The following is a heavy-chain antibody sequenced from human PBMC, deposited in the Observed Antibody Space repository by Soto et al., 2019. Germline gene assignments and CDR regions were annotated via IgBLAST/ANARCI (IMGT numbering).Heavy chain of an antibody. CDR2: IYWDDDK. J-gene: IGHJ5*02. V-gene: IGHV2-5*02. D-gene: IGHD6-13*01. CDR1: GFSLSTSGVG. Sequence: QITLKESGPTLVKPTQTLTLTCNFSGFSLSTSGVGVGWIRQPPGKALEWLALIYWDDDKRYSPSLKSRLTITKDTSKNQVVLTMTNMDPVDTATDYCAHRPVAASAKGSNWFDPVGQGTLVTVSS. CDR3: AHRPVAASAKGSNWFDP.